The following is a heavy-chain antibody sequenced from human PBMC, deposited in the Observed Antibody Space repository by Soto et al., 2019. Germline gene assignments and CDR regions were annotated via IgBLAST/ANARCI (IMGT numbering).Heavy chain of an antibody. CDR2: INTSGST. CDR3: ARGSRVPAAIGVGWFDP. D-gene: IGHD2-2*01. Sequence: SETLSLTCAVYGGSFSGYYWSWIRQPPGKGLEWIGEINTSGSTNYNPSLKSRVTISVDTSKNQFSLKLSSVTAADTAVYYCARGSRVPAAIGVGWFDPWGQGTLVTVSS. CDR1: GGSFSGYY. J-gene: IGHJ5*02. V-gene: IGHV4-34*01.